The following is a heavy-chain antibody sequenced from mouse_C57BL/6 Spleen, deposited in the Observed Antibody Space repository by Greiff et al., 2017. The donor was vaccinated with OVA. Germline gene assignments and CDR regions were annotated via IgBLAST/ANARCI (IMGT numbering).Heavy chain of an antibody. J-gene: IGHJ1*03. CDR2: IYPGSGNT. Sequence: VQLQESGAELVRPGASVKLSCKASGYTFTDYYINWVKQRPGQGLEWIARIYPGSGNTYYNEKFKGKATLTAEKSSSTAYMQLSSLTSEDSAVYFCAREELWYFDVWGTGTTVTVSS. CDR3: AREELWYFDV. V-gene: IGHV1-76*01. CDR1: GYTFTDYY.